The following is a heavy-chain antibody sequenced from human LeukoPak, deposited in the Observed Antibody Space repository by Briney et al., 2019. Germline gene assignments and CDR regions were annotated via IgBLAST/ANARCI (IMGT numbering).Heavy chain of an antibody. CDR3: ARGLYGGGSCYYP. CDR2: INHSGST. Sequence: SETLSLTCAVYGGSFSGYYWSWIRQPPGKGLEWIGEINHSGSTNYNPSLKSRVTISVDTSKDQFSLKLSSVTAADTAVYYCARGLYGGGSCYYPWGQGTLVTVSS. J-gene: IGHJ5*02. D-gene: IGHD2-15*01. CDR1: GGSFSGYY. V-gene: IGHV4-34*01.